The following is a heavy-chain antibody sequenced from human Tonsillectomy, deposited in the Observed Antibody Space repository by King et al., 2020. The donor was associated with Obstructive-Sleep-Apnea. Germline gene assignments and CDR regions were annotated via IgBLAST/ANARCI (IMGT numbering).Heavy chain of an antibody. CDR1: GYNFANYW. Sequence: VQLVESGAEVKKTGESLKITCEASGYNFANYWVGWVRQMPGKGLEWMGVIYTGDSDTTYSPSFQGQVTISVDKYTNTAYLQWSSLRASDTGMYFCARRPGLSDRRNRENNWFDSWGQGTQVTVSS. CDR3: ARRPGLSDRRNRENNWFDS. CDR2: IYTGDSDT. J-gene: IGHJ5*01. D-gene: IGHD2-21*02. V-gene: IGHV5-51*01.